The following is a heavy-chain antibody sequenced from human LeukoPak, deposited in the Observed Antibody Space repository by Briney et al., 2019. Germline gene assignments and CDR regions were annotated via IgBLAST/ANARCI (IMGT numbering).Heavy chain of an antibody. CDR3: ARRHRDYYGSGSYYKGVDC. D-gene: IGHD3-10*01. J-gene: IGHJ4*02. CDR1: GGSISSSSYY. CDR2: IYYSGST. V-gene: IGHV4-39*01. Sequence: SETLSLTCTVSGGSISSSSYYWGWIRQPPGKGLEWIGSIYYSGSTYYNPSLKSRVTISVDTSKNQFSLKLSSVTAADTAVYYCARRHRDYYGSGSYYKGVDCWGQGTLVTVSS.